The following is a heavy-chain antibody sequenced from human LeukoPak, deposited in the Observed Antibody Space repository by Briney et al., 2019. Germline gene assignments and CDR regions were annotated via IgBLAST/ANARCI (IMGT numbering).Heavy chain of an antibody. CDR1: GGTFSSYA. CDR3: ARSGNTYYYDSSGYPDY. J-gene: IGHJ4*02. V-gene: IGHV1-69*01. Sequence: RVASVKVSCKASGGTFSSYAISWVRQAPGQGLEWMGGIIPIFGTANYAQKFQGRVTITADESTSTAYMELSSLRSEDTAVYYCARSGNTYYYDSSGYPDYWGQGTLVTVSS. D-gene: IGHD3-22*01. CDR2: IIPIFGTA.